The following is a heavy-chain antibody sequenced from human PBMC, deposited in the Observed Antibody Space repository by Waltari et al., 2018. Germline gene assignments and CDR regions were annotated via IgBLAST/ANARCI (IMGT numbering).Heavy chain of an antibody. J-gene: IGHJ4*02. Sequence: VYLVESGGGLAQPGGSLRLSCAASGFSFSEFVMNWVRQAPGKGRESVAVIWQDGTNKYYADAVKGRFTVSRDNSKNTMYLQMNSLRVEDTAVYYCAPPRQWTFDSWGQGALVTVSS. D-gene: IGHD6-19*01. CDR2: IWQDGTNK. V-gene: IGHV3-33*08. CDR3: APPRQWTFDS. CDR1: GFSFSEFV.